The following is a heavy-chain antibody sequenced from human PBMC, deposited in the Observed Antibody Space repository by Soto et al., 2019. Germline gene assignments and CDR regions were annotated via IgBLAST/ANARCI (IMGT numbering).Heavy chain of an antibody. CDR3: ASVPVTVTSAYYHNWSDL. V-gene: IGHV4-30-4*01. CDR1: GASISSGDYY. J-gene: IGHJ5*02. CDR2: IYHIGRT. D-gene: IGHD3-22*01. Sequence: SETLSLTGTVCGASISSGDYYWGWIRQPPGKGLEWIGYIYHIGRTYYNPSLKSRVTISVDTSRNQFSLTLSSVAAADTAVDYCASVPVTVTSAYYHNWSDLLGQRILVARSS.